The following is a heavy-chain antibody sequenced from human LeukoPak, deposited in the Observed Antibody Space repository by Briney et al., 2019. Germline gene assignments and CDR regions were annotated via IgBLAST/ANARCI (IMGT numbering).Heavy chain of an antibody. J-gene: IGHJ4*02. V-gene: IGHV3-23*01. CDR3: ANSEVLLWFGEPPNFDY. CDR1: GFTFSNYA. Sequence: PGGSLRLSCAASGFTFSNYAMNWVRQAPGKVLDWVSAISGSGGSTYYADSVKGRFTISRDNSKNTLYLQMNSLRAEDTAVYYCANSEVLLWFGEPPNFDYWGQGTLVTVSS. CDR2: ISGSGGST. D-gene: IGHD3-10*01.